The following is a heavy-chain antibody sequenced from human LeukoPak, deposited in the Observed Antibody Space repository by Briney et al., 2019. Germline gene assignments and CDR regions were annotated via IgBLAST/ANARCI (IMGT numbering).Heavy chain of an antibody. J-gene: IGHJ5*02. CDR3: ARGNWFDP. Sequence: KPSETLSLTCAVYGGSFSGYYWSWIRQPPGRGLEWIGEINHSGSTNYNPSLKSRVTISVDTSKNQFSLKLSSVTAADTAVYYCARGNWFDPWSQGTLVTVSS. CDR2: INHSGST. V-gene: IGHV4-34*01. CDR1: GGSFSGYY.